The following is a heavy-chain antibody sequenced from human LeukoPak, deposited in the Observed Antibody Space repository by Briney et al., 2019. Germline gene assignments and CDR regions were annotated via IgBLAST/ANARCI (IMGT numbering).Heavy chain of an antibody. J-gene: IGHJ4*02. Sequence: GGSLRLSCAASGFTFSNAWMNWVRQAPGKGLEWVSSISSSSSYIYYADSVKGRFTISRDNAKNSLYLQMNSLRAEDTAVYYCARDAMITFGGVIVTHFDYWGQGTLVTVSS. CDR1: GFTFSNAW. D-gene: IGHD3-16*02. CDR3: ARDAMITFGGVIVTHFDY. CDR2: ISSSSSYI. V-gene: IGHV3-21*01.